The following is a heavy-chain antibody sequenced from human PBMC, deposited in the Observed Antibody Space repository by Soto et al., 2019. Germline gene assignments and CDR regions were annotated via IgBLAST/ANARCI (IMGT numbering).Heavy chain of an antibody. CDR1: GYTFTSYG. CDR2: ISGYNGNT. D-gene: IGHD2-2*01. CDR3: ARVVVVPAAIRGYYYYYGMDV. J-gene: IGHJ6*02. Sequence: ASVKVSCKAYGYTFTSYGISWVRQAPGQGLEWMGWISGYNGNTNYVQKLQGRVTMTTDTSTNTANMELRSLRSDDTAVYYCARVVVVPAAIRGYYYYYGMDVWG. V-gene: IGHV1-18*01.